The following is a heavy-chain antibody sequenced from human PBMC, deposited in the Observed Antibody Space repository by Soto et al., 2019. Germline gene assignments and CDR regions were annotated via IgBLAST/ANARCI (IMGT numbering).Heavy chain of an antibody. CDR1: GFTFGSRA. Sequence: EVQLLVSGGDLVQPGGSLRLSCVASGFTFGSRAMSWVRQAPGEGLEWVSTITDTGGDSKSADSVRGRFAISRGNSKNILYLQMNSLRAEGAAIYYCARGSEDSYPGGRIFDFWGRGTLVSVSS. D-gene: IGHD2-15*01. CDR2: ITDTGGDS. J-gene: IGHJ4*02. CDR3: ARGSEDSYPGGRIFDF. V-gene: IGHV3-23*01.